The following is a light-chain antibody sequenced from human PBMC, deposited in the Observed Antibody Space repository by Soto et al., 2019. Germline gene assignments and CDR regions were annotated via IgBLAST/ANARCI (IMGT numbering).Light chain of an antibody. J-gene: IGKJ5*01. V-gene: IGKV3-11*01. Sequence: EIVLTQCRATLYLYPGARATLSCRSSQSVSSYLAWYQQKPGQAPRLRIYDASNRATGIPARFSGSGSGTDFTLTISSLEPEDFAVYYCQQRSNWPITFGHGTRLEIK. CDR3: QQRSNWPIT. CDR2: DAS. CDR1: QSVSSY.